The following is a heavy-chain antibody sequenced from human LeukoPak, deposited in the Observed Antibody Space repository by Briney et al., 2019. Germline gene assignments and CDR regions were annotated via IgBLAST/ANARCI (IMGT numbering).Heavy chain of an antibody. Sequence: PSETLSLTCAVSGGSISSGGYSWSWIRQPPGKGLEWIGYIYHSGSTYYNPSLKSRVTISVDRSKNQFSLKLSSVTAADTAVYCCARARILDAFDIWGQGTMVTVSS. CDR1: GGSISSGGYS. V-gene: IGHV4-30-2*01. CDR3: ARARILDAFDI. J-gene: IGHJ3*02. CDR2: IYHSGST.